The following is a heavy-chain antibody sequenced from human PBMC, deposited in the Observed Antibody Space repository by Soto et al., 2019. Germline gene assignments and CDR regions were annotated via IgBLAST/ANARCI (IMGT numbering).Heavy chain of an antibody. Sequence: ASVKVSCKASVYTFTGYYMHWVRQAPGQGLEWMGWINPNSGGTNYAQKFQGRVTMTRDTSISTAYMELSRLRSDDTAVYYCARDHNYYDSSGHSYWGQGTLVTVSS. V-gene: IGHV1-2*02. CDR3: ARDHNYYDSSGHSY. J-gene: IGHJ4*02. CDR1: VYTFTGYY. CDR2: INPNSGGT. D-gene: IGHD3-22*01.